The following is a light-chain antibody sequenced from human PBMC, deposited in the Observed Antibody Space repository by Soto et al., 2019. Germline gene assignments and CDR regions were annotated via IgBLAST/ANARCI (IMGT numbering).Light chain of an antibody. CDR3: QQSYRTPLT. J-gene: IGKJ4*02. V-gene: IGKV1-39*01. CDR1: QSISSY. Sequence: DIQMTQSPSSLSASVGDRVTITCRASQSISSYLNWYQQKPGNAPKLLIYAASSLQSGVPSRFSGGGSGTDFTLTISSLQPEDFATYYCQQSYRTPLTFGGGTKVDIK. CDR2: AAS.